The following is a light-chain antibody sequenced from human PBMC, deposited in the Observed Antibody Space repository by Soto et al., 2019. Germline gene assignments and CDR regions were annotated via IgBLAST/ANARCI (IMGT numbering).Light chain of an antibody. CDR1: MRDVGAYNL. CDR2: EVR. J-gene: IGLJ2*01. CDR3: SSYTSKSSLI. Sequence: QSALTQPASVSGSPGQSITISCAGTMRDVGAYNLVSWYQQHSGRAPPLIIYEVRNRPSGISFCFSGSKSGNTDSLTISGLQAEDDADYYCSSYTSKSSLIVGGGTKLTVL. V-gene: IGLV2-14*01.